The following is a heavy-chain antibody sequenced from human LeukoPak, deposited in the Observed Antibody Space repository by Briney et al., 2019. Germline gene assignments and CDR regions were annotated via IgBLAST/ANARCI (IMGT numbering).Heavy chain of an antibody. J-gene: IGHJ3*02. Sequence: PGGSLRHSCAASGFTFTNAWMNWVRQAPGKGLEWVGRIKGKTDGGTTDYAAPVKGRFIISRDDSKNTLSLQMNSLKTKDTAVYYCTTEFPPLSDSNSYDAFGIWGQGTMVTVSS. V-gene: IGHV3-15*01. D-gene: IGHD4-11*01. CDR2: IKGKTDGGTT. CDR1: GFTFTNAW. CDR3: TTEFPPLSDSNSYDAFGI.